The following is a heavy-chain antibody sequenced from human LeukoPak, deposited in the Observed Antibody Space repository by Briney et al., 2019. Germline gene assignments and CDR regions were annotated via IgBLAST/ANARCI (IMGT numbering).Heavy chain of an antibody. Sequence: GGSLRLSCAASGFTFSSYSMNWVRQAPGKGLEWVSSISGSSTYINYADSMKGRFTISRDNAKNSLYLQMNSLRAEDTAVYYCAKQMAVDYFDYWGQGTLVTVSS. CDR1: GFTFSSYS. D-gene: IGHD5-24*01. CDR3: AKQMAVDYFDY. V-gene: IGHV3-21*01. CDR2: ISGSSTYI. J-gene: IGHJ4*02.